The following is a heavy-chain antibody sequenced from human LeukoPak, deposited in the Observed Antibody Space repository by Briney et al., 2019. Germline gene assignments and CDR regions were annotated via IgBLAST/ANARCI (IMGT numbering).Heavy chain of an antibody. CDR1: GGSISSGGHY. J-gene: IGHJ4*02. V-gene: IGHV4-31*03. CDR2: MYYSETT. Sequence: SETLSLTCTVSGGSISSGGHYWSWIRQHPGKGLEWLGYMYYSETTYYNPSLKSRVTISADTSKNQFSLKLSSVTAADTAVYYCARDLPTDPDYYDSSGYYIWGQGTLVTVSS. CDR3: ARDLPTDPDYYDSSGYYI. D-gene: IGHD3-22*01.